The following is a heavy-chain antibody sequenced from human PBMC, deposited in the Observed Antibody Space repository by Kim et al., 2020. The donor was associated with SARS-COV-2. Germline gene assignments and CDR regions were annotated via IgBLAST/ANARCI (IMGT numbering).Heavy chain of an antibody. J-gene: IGHJ5*02. CDR3: ARQTRNLIIVVVPAASDNWFDP. D-gene: IGHD2-2*01. Sequence: SETLSLTCTVSGGSISSSSYYWGWIRQPPGKGLEWIGSIYYSGSTYYNPSLKSRVTISVDTSKNQFSLKLSSVTAADTAVYYCARQTRNLIIVVVPAASDNWFDPWGQGTLVTVSS. CDR2: IYYSGST. CDR1: GGSISSSSYY. V-gene: IGHV4-39*01.